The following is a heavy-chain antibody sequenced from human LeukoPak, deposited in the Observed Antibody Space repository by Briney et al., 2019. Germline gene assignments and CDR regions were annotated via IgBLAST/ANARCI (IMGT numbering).Heavy chain of an antibody. Sequence: GGSLRLSCAASGFTFSSYAMSWVRQAPGKRLEWVANIKQDGSEKYYVDSVKGRFTISRDNAKNSLYLQMNSLRAEDTAVYYCTRDQYDSSGYYYVGAEYFQHWGQGTLVTVSS. D-gene: IGHD3-22*01. V-gene: IGHV3-7*01. CDR3: TRDQYDSSGYYYVGAEYFQH. CDR2: IKQDGSEK. CDR1: GFTFSSYA. J-gene: IGHJ1*01.